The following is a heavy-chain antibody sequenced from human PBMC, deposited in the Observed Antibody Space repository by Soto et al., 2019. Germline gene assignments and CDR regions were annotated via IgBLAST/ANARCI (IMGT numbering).Heavy chain of an antibody. J-gene: IGHJ6*03. CDR1: GFILSDCA. CDR3: ARDLSWGSNWYYYMDV. D-gene: IGHD7-27*01. CDR2: ISSSSSVI. V-gene: IGHV3-48*01. Sequence: GGSLRLSCATSGFILSDCAMNWVRQAPVKGLEWVSYISSSSSVIDYADSVKGRFTVSRDNARNSLYLQMNSLRAEDTAVYYCARDLSWGSNWYYYMDVWGKGTTVTVSS.